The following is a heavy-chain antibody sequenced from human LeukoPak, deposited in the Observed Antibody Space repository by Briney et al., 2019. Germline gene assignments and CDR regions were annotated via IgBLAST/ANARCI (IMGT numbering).Heavy chain of an antibody. D-gene: IGHD2-8*01. V-gene: IGHV4-59*01. CDR3: ASGEGNVYAHF. CDR1: GSSISSYY. Sequence: PSETLSLTCTVSGSSISSYYWSWIRQPPGKGLEWIGQISYSGRTFYKPSLKSRVNISLDTSKNQFSLKMSSVTAADTAVYYCASGEGNVYAHFWGQGTLVTVSS. CDR2: ISYSGRT. J-gene: IGHJ1*01.